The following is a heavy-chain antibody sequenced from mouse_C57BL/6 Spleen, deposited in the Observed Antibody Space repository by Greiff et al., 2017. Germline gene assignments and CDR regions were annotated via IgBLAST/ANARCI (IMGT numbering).Heavy chain of an antibody. D-gene: IGHD1-1*01. CDR3: ARDFGYYGSSYAMDY. Sequence: QVTLKVSDAELVKPGASVKISCKVSGYTFTDHTIHWMKQRPEQGLEWIGYIYPRDGSTKYNEKFKGKATLTADKSSSTAYMQLNSLTSEDSAVYFCARDFGYYGSSYAMDYWGQGTSVTVSS. CDR1: GYTFTDHT. CDR2: IYPRDGST. J-gene: IGHJ4*01. V-gene: IGHV1-78*01.